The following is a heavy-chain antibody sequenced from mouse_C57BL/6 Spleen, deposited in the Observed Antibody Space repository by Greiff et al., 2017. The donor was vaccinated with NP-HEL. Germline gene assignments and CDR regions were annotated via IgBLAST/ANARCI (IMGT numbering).Heavy chain of an antibody. CDR3: ARAGRYHYFDY. Sequence: EVKLMESGGGLVKPGGSLKLSCAASGFTFSDYGMHWVRQAPEKGLEWVAYISSGSSTIYYADTVKGRFTISRDNAKNTLFLQMTSLRSEDTAMYYCARAGRYHYFDYWGQGTTLTVSS. J-gene: IGHJ2*01. V-gene: IGHV5-17*01. CDR1: GFTFSDYG. CDR2: ISSGSSTI. D-gene: IGHD1-1*01.